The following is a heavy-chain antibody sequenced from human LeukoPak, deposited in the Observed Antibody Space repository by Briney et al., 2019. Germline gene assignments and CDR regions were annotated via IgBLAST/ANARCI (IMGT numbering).Heavy chain of an antibody. CDR2: INPNSGGT. J-gene: IGHJ3*02. CDR3: ARVEYDPDSSSWYSRVDDAFDI. CDR1: GYTFTDYY. D-gene: IGHD6-13*01. Sequence: GASVKVSCKTSGYTFTDYYMHWVRQAPGQGLEWMGWINPNSGGTNYGQTFQGRVTMTRDTSISTAYMELRRLRYDDTAVYYCARVEYDPDSSSWYSRVDDAFDIWGQGTMVTVSS. V-gene: IGHV1-2*02.